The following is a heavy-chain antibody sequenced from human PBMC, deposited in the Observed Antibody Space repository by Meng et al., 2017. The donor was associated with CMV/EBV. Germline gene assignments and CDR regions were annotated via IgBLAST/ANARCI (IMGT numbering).Heavy chain of an antibody. V-gene: IGHV3-30*04. CDR3: LPRPAANAEYFQH. Sequence: GESLKISCAASGFTFSSYAMHWVRQAPGKGLEWVAVISYDGSNKYYADSVKGRFTISRDNSKNTLYLQMNSLRAEDTAVYYCLPRPAANAEYFQHWGQGTLVTVSS. J-gene: IGHJ1*01. CDR2: ISYDGSNK. CDR1: GFTFSSYA. D-gene: IGHD2-2*01.